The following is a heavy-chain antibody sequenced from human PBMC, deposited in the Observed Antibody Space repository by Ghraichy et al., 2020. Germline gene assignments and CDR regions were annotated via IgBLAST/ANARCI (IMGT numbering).Heavy chain of an antibody. CDR1: GFTFSSYA. Sequence: GSLRLACAASGFTFSSYAMSWVRQAPGKGLEWVSAISGSGGRTDYADSVKGRFTISRDNSKNTLYLQMNSLRAEDTAVYYCAKDNSLNYDYVWGSYRGERYFDYWGQGTLVTVSS. D-gene: IGHD3-16*02. J-gene: IGHJ4*02. CDR3: AKDNSLNYDYVWGSYRGERYFDY. CDR2: ISGSGGRT. V-gene: IGHV3-23*01.